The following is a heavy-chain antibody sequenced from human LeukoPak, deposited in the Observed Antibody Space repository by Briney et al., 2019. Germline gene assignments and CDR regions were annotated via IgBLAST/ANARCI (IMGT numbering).Heavy chain of an antibody. CDR1: GGSISSSSYY. CDR3: ARDTGYSWYDAFDI. CDR2: IYYSGST. D-gene: IGHD5-18*01. Sequence: SETLSLTCTVSGGSISSSSYYWGWIRQPPGKGLEWIGSIYYSGSTYYNPSLKSRVTISVDTSKNQFSLKLSSVTAADTAVYYCARDTGYSWYDAFDIWGQGTMVTVSS. J-gene: IGHJ3*02. V-gene: IGHV4-39*02.